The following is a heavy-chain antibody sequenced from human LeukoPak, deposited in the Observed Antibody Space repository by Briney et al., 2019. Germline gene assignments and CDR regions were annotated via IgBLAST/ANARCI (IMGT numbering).Heavy chain of an antibody. D-gene: IGHD3-22*01. CDR1: GGSISSSSYY. V-gene: IGHV4-39*07. Sequence: PSETLSLTCTVSGGSISSSSYYWGWIRQPPGKGLEWIGSIYYSGSTYYNPSLKSRVTISVDTSKNQFSLKLSSVTAAGTAVYYCARVVVITTLEPEYFDYWGQGTLVTVSS. J-gene: IGHJ4*02. CDR3: ARVVVITTLEPEYFDY. CDR2: IYYSGST.